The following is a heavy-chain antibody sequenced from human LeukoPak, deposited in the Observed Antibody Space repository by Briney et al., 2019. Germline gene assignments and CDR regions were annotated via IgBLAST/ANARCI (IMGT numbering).Heavy chain of an antibody. D-gene: IGHD2-2*02. V-gene: IGHV3-23*01. CDR1: GFTFSSYA. CDR2: ISGSGGST. CDR3: ARSPIVVPAAIGRGDY. J-gene: IGHJ4*02. Sequence: PGGSLRLSXAASGFTFSSYAMSWVRQAPGKGLEWVSAISGSGGSTYYADSVKGRFTISRDNSKNTLYLQMSSLRAEDTAVYYCARSPIVVPAAIGRGDYWGQGTLVTVSS.